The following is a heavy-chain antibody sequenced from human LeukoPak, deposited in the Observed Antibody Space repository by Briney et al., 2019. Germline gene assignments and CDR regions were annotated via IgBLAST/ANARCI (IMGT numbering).Heavy chain of an antibody. V-gene: IGHV4-59*01. Sequence: SETLSLTCTVSGGSISSSYWSWIRQPPGKGLEWIGYIHYSGNKNYTPTPRNRLTMSVDTSKNQFSLKLSSVTAADTAVYYCVRGYYDSSGSSNTFDIWGQGTMVTVSS. D-gene: IGHD3-22*01. J-gene: IGHJ3*02. CDR1: GGSISSSY. CDR2: IHYSGNK. CDR3: VRGYYDSSGSSNTFDI.